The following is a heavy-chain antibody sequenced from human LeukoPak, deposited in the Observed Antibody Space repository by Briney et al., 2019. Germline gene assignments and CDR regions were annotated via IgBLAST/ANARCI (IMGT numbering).Heavy chain of an antibody. CDR1: GFTFSSYW. CDR3: AKAHYYYYYYMDV. Sequence: PGGSLRLSCAASGFTFSSYWMHWVRQAPGKGLVWVSRINSDGSSTSYADSVKGRFTISRDNAKNTLYLQMNSLRAEDTAVYYCAKAHYYYYYYMDVWGKGTTVTISS. J-gene: IGHJ6*03. V-gene: IGHV3-74*01. CDR2: INSDGSST.